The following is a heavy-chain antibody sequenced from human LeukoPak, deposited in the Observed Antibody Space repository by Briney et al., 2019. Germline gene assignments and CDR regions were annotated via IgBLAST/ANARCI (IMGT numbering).Heavy chain of an antibody. J-gene: IGHJ4*02. CDR3: ARGLITGTTTAGRHY. CDR1: GYTFTSYY. Sequence: ASVKVSCKASGYTFTSYYMHWVRQAPGQGLEWMGIINPSGGSTSYAQKFQGRVTMTRDTSTSTVYMELSSLRSEDAAVYYCARGLITGTTTAGRHYWGQETRVSVPS. V-gene: IGHV1-46*01. D-gene: IGHD1-20*01. CDR2: INPSGGST.